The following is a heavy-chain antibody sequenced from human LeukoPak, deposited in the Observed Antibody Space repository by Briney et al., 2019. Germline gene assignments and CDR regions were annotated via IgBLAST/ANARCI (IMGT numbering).Heavy chain of an antibody. V-gene: IGHV1-69*13. D-gene: IGHD5-12*01. CDR1: GYTFTSYG. CDR3: ARDSNPQGSSVMGGYNL. J-gene: IGHJ5*02. CDR2: IIPIFGTA. Sequence: SVKVSCKASGYTFTSYGISWVRQAPGQGLEWMGGIIPIFGTANYAQKFQGRVTITADESTSTAYMELSSLRSEDTAVYYCARDSNPQGSSVMGGYNLWGQGTLVTVSS.